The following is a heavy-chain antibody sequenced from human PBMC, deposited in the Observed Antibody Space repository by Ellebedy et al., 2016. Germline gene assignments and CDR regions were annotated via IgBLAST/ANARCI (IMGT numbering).Heavy chain of an antibody. CDR3: ARLGYGDYGLDY. D-gene: IGHD4-17*01. Sequence: SETLSLTCTVYDGSFSNYYFSWIRQPPGKGLEWIGEIHPSGSTNYNPSLTSRVTMSLDTSKNQFSLKLNSVTAADTAVYYCARLGYGDYGLDYWGQGTLVTVSS. J-gene: IGHJ4*02. V-gene: IGHV4-34*01. CDR1: DGSFSNYY. CDR2: IHPSGST.